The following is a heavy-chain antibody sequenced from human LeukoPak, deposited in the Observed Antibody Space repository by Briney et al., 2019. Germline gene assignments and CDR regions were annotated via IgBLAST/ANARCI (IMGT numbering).Heavy chain of an antibody. CDR2: INPNSGGT. V-gene: IGHV1-2*02. D-gene: IGHD6-25*01. CDR3: ARQSSGFFASDY. CDR1: GYTFTGYC. J-gene: IGHJ4*02. Sequence: ASVKVSCKASGYTFTGYCMHWVRQAPGQGLEWMGWINPNSGGTNYAQNFQGRVTMTRDPSISTAYMELSRLRSDDTAVYFCARQSSGFFASDYWGQGTLVTVSS.